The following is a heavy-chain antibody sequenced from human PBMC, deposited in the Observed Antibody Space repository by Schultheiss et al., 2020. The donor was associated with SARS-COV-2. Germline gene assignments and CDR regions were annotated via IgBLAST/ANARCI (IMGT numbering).Heavy chain of an antibody. Sequence: SETLSLTCTVSGGSISSSSYYWSWIRQTAGKGLEWIGYIYYSGSTNYNPSLKSRVTISVDTSKNQFSLKLSSVTAADTAVYYCARRGVGSYSSDAFDIWGQGTMVTVSS. J-gene: IGHJ3*02. CDR2: IYYSGST. CDR3: ARRGVGSYSSDAFDI. CDR1: GGSISSSSYY. D-gene: IGHD5-18*01. V-gene: IGHV4-61*10.